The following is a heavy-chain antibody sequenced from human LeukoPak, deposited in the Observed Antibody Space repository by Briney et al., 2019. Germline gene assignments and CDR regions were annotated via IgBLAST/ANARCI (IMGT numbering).Heavy chain of an antibody. CDR2: IRPDGSNK. D-gene: IGHD6-19*01. Sequence: PGGSLRLSCAASGFTFSSYGMHRVRQAPGKGLEWVAFIRPDGSNKYYADSVKGRFTISRDNSKNTLYLQMNSLRAEDTAVYYCAKAYGSGWYYYFDYWGQGTLVTVSS. CDR3: AKAYGSGWYYYFDY. CDR1: GFTFSSYG. J-gene: IGHJ4*02. V-gene: IGHV3-30*02.